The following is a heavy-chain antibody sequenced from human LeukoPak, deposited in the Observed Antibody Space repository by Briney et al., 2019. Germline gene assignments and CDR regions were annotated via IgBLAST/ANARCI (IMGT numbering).Heavy chain of an antibody. CDR2: ISYDGSNK. J-gene: IGHJ6*04. D-gene: IGHD5-18*01. V-gene: IGHV3-30*04. Sequence: PGGSLRLSCAASGFTFSSYAMHWVRQAPGKGLEWVAVISYDGSNKYYADSVKGRFTISRDNSKNTLYLQMNSLGAEDTAVYYCARGPGYSYGLRPGYPYYYYGMDVWGKGTTVTVSS. CDR1: GFTFSSYA. CDR3: ARGPGYSYGLRPGYPYYYYGMDV.